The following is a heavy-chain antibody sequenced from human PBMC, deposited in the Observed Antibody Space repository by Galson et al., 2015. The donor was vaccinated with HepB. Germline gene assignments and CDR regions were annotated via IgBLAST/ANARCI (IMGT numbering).Heavy chain of an antibody. J-gene: IGHJ4*02. CDR1: GFTFSSYA. CDR2: ISSNGGST. CDR3: VKDSSVKGRYGDYAPFDY. D-gene: IGHD4-17*01. V-gene: IGHV3-64D*06. Sequence: SLRLSCAASGFTFSSYAMHWVRQAPGKGLEYVSAISSNGGSTYYADSVKGRFTISRDNSKNTLYLQMSSLRAEDTAVYYCVKDSSVKGRYGDYAPFDYWGQGTLVTVSS.